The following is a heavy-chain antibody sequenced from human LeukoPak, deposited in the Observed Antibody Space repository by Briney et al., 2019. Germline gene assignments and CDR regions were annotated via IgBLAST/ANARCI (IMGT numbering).Heavy chain of an antibody. J-gene: IGHJ3*02. D-gene: IGHD3-22*01. V-gene: IGHV4-59*08. CDR1: GGSISSYY. CDR3: ARQVDYYGSSGYYAAFDI. CDR2: IYYSGST. Sequence: SETLSLTCTVSGGSISSYYWSWIRQPPGKGLEWIAYIYYSGSTNYNPSLKSRVTISVDTSKNQFSLKLSSVTAADTAVYYCARQVDYYGSSGYYAAFDIWGQGTMVTVSS.